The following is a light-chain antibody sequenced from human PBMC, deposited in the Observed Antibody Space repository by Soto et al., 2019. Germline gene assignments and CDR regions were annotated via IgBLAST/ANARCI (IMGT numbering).Light chain of an antibody. CDR1: QSLSSSY. V-gene: IGKV3D-20*02. J-gene: IGKJ3*01. CDR2: GAS. Sequence: EIGLTQSPGTLSLSPWERATLSCRASQSLSSSYLAGYQQKPGQAPRRLLYGASSRATGIPDRFSGSGSGTDFTLTITSLEPEDFAVYYCQQRAIWRGVTFGPGTKVAIK. CDR3: QQRAIWRGVT.